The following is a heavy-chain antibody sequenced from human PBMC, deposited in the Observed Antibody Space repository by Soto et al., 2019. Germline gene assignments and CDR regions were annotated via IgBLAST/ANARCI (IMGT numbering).Heavy chain of an antibody. CDR1: GGSICSRTYY. Sequence: SETLSLTCTVSGGSICSRTYYWGWVRQPPGKGLEWIGSVYYSGSTYYNPSLESRVTISVDKSKNQFSLKLMSLPAADTAVYYCGRLEGLATISYYFDYWGQGALVTVSS. V-gene: IGHV4-39*01. CDR2: VYYSGST. D-gene: IGHD3-9*01. CDR3: GRLEGLATISYYFDY. J-gene: IGHJ4*02.